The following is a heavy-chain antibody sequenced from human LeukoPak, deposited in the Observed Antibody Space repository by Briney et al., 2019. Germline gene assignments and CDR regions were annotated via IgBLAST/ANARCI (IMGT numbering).Heavy chain of an antibody. J-gene: IGHJ4*02. D-gene: IGHD5-18*01. Sequence: GGSLRLSCAASGFTVSSNYMTWVRQVPGEGLEWVSVFYNGINTYYADSVKGRFTTSRDNSKNTLYLQMNSLRVEDTAVYFCARVGSGNTYGYADYWGQGTLVTVSS. V-gene: IGHV3-66*01. CDR3: ARVGSGNTYGYADY. CDR2: FYNGINT. CDR1: GFTVSSNY.